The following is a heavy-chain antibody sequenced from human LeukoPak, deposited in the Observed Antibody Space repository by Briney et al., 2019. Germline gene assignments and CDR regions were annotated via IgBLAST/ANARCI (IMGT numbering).Heavy chain of an antibody. CDR2: ISAYNGNT. CDR1: GYTFTIYG. V-gene: IGHV1-18*01. CDR3: ARDLGYGDYVGGGDAFYL. D-gene: IGHD4-17*01. J-gene: IGHJ3*01. Sequence: ASVTVSCKASGYTFTIYGISWVRQAPGQGREWMGWISAYNGNTNYAQKLQGRGTMTTDTSTSKDYMELRRMGSDHTAVYYCARDLGYGDYVGGGDAFYLWGQGTMVTVSS.